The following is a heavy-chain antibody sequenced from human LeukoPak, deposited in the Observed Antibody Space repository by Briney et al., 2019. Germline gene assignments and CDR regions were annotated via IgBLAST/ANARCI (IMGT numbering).Heavy chain of an antibody. CDR3: ARAYQRLGELSLPDY. Sequence: ASVKVSCKASGYTSTSYAMNWVRQAPGQGLEWMGWINPNTGNPTYAQGLTGRFVFSLDTSVSTAYLQITSLKADDTAVYYCARAYQRLGELSLPDYWGQGTLVTVSS. J-gene: IGHJ4*02. CDR1: GYTSTSYA. V-gene: IGHV7-4-1*02. D-gene: IGHD3-16*02. CDR2: INPNTGNP.